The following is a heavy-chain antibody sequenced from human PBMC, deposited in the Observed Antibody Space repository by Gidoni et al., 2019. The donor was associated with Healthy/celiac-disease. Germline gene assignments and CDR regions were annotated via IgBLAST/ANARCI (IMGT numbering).Heavy chain of an antibody. V-gene: IGHV3-30-3*01. D-gene: IGHD3-10*01. J-gene: IGHJ4*02. CDR2: ISYDGSNK. Sequence: QVQLVESGGGVVQPGRSLRLSCAASGFTFSSYAMHWVRQAPGKGLEWVAVISYDGSNKYYADSVKGRFTISRDNSKNTLYLQMNSLRAEDTAVYYCARESPRGGYYFDYWGQGTLVTVSS. CDR1: GFTFSSYA. CDR3: ARESPRGGYYFDY.